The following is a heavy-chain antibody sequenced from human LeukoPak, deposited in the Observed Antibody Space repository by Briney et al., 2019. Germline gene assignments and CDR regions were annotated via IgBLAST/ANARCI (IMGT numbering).Heavy chain of an antibody. Sequence: GGSLRLSCATSGFTFNDYAMNWVRQAPGKGLEWVSSISSSSSYIYYADSVKGRFTISRDNAKNSLYLQMNSLRDEDTAVYYCARVHWELQRNRFYDYYMDIWGKGTTVTVSS. CDR3: ARVHWELQRNRFYDYYMDI. J-gene: IGHJ6*03. D-gene: IGHD1-26*01. CDR1: GFTFNDYA. V-gene: IGHV3-21*01. CDR2: ISSSSSYI.